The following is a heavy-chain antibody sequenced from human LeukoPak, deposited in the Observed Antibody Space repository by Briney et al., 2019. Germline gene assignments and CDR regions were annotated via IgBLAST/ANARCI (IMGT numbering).Heavy chain of an antibody. J-gene: IGHJ4*02. CDR3: ARVAGYSSPFAY. Sequence: TLSLTCTVSGDSVSSGGYYWSWIRQHPGKGLEWIGYIYYHGITYYNPSLKSRVTISIDASKIQFSLKLTSVTAADTAVYYCARVAGYSSPFAYWGQGTLVTLS. CDR2: IYYHGIT. D-gene: IGHD6-13*01. V-gene: IGHV4-31*03. CDR1: GDSVSSGGYY.